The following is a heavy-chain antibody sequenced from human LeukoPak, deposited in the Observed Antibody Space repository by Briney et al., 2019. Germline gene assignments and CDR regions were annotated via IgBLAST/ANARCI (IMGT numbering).Heavy chain of an antibody. CDR3: ARGYFYDSSGYLY. V-gene: IGHV3-7*04. Sequence: PGRSLRLSCAASGFTFSNNAMHWVRQAPGKGLEWVANIKQDGSEKYYVDSVKGRFTISRDNAKNSLYLQMNSLRAEDTAVYYCARGYFYDSSGYLYWGQGTLVTVSS. D-gene: IGHD3-22*01. CDR1: GFTFSNNA. CDR2: IKQDGSEK. J-gene: IGHJ4*02.